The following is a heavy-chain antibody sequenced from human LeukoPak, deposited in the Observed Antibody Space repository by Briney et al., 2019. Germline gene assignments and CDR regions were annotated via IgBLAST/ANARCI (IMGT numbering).Heavy chain of an antibody. J-gene: IGHJ4*02. CDR2: ITGSGDTT. Sequence: GASLRLSCAASGLIFRNYAMSWVRQAPGKGLVWVSAITGSGDTTYYADSVKGRFTISRDNSKNTLYVEMNTLRAEDTAVYYCAKWGDYDILTGYYVSDFWGQGTLVTVSS. CDR3: AKWGDYDILTGYYVSDF. D-gene: IGHD3-9*01. CDR1: GLIFRNYA. V-gene: IGHV3-23*01.